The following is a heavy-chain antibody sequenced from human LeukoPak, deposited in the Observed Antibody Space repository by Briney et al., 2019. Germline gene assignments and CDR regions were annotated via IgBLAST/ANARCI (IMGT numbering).Heavy chain of an antibody. CDR2: ISAYNGNT. J-gene: IGHJ4*02. CDR3: ARDEITMVRGSSVY. CDR1: GYTFTSYG. D-gene: IGHD3-10*01. V-gene: IGHV1-18*04. Sequence: ASVKVSCKASGYTFTSYGISWVRQAPGRGLEWMGWISAYNGNTNYAQKLQGRVTMTTDTSTSTAYMELRSLRSDDTAVYYCARDEITMVRGSSVYWGQGTLVTVSS.